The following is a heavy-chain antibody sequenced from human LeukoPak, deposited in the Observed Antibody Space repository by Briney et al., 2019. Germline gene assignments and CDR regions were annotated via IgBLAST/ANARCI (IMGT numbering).Heavy chain of an antibody. V-gene: IGHV3-66*01. Sequence: GGSLRLSCAASGFTVSSNYMSWVRQAPGKGLEWVSVIYSGGSTYYADSVKGRFTISRDNSKNTLYLQMNSLRAEDTAVYYCAREVGLGYYDSSGYYYFIWGQGTMVTVSS. CDR2: IYSGGST. D-gene: IGHD3-22*01. CDR3: AREVGLGYYDSSGYYYFI. CDR1: GFTVSSNY. J-gene: IGHJ3*02.